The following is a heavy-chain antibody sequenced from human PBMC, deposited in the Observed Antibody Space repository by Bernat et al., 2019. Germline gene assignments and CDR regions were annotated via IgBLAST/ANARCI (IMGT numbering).Heavy chain of an antibody. CDR2: IYHSGST. V-gene: IGHV4-38-2*02. CDR3: ARDRSGSQRYFDY. D-gene: IGHD1-26*01. Sequence: QVQLQESGPGLVKPSETLSLTCAVSGYSISSGYYWGWIRQPPGKGLEWIGSIYHSGSTYYNPSLKSRVTISVDKSKNQFSLKLSSVTAADTAVYYCARDRSGSQRYFDYWGQGTLVTVSS. CDR1: GYSISSGYY. J-gene: IGHJ4*02.